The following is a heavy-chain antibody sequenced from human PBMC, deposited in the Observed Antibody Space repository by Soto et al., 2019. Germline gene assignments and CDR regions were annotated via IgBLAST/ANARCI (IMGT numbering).Heavy chain of an antibody. CDR3: ARALDYGDYGYYFDY. V-gene: IGHV4-31*03. CDR1: GGSICSGGYY. J-gene: IGHJ4*02. Sequence: SESLSLTCTVSGGSICSGGYYWSWIRQHPGKGLEWIGYIYYSGSTYYNPSLKSRVTISVDTSKNQFSLKLSSVTAADTAVYYCARALDYGDYGYYFDYWGQGTLVTVSS. CDR2: IYYSGST. D-gene: IGHD4-17*01.